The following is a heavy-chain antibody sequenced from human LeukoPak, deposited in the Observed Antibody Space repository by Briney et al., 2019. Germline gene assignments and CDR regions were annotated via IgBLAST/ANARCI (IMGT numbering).Heavy chain of an antibody. J-gene: IGHJ4*02. V-gene: IGHV3-7*01. Sequence: GGSLRLACAAAGFTFSNYWMTWVRQGPREGLEWLANINLDGSETHFLYSVQGRFTISRDNAKNSLSLQMSGLRVEATAVYYCARGYSDWLRWGQGTQVTVSS. CDR2: INLDGSET. CDR1: GFTFSNYW. D-gene: IGHD4-11*01. CDR3: ARGYSDWLR.